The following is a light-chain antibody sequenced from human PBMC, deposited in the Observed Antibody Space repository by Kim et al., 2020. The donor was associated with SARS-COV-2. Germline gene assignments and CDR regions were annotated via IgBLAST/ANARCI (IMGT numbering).Light chain of an antibody. CDR3: SSQTITSTWV. CDR1: SSDVGSYNR. CDR2: EVS. V-gene: IGLV2-18*02. J-gene: IGLJ3*02. Sequence: GQSVTLSCTGTSSDVGSYNRVSWYQQPPGTAPKLIIYEVSNRPSGVPDRFSGSKSGNTASLTISGLQAEDEADYYCSSQTITSTWVFGGGTQLTVL.